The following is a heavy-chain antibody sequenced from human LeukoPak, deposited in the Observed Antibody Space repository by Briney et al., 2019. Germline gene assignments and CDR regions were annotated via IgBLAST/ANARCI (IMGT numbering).Heavy chain of an antibody. CDR2: ISSRSFTI. J-gene: IGHJ3*02. V-gene: IGHV3-48*02. D-gene: IGHD6-19*01. CDR3: ARSVIAVAGYDAFDI. Sequence: GGSLRLSCAASGFTFSAYSINWVRQAPGKGLDWVSYISSRSFTIYYAGSVKGRFTISRDNAKNSLYLEMNSLRDEDTAVYYCARSVIAVAGYDAFDIWGQGTVVTVSS. CDR1: GFTFSAYS.